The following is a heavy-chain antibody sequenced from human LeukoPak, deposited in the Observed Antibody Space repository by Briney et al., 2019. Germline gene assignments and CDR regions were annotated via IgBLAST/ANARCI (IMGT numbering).Heavy chain of an antibody. V-gene: IGHV1-69*04. CDR2: IIPILGIA. CDR1: GGTFSSYA. Sequence: GSSVKVSCKASGGTFSSYAISWVRQAPGQGLEWMGRIIPILGIANYAQKFQGRVTITADKSTSTAYMELSSLRSDDTAVYYCARAPGVPTYYYMDVWGKGTTVAVSS. CDR3: ARAPGVPTYYYMDV. D-gene: IGHD2-2*01. J-gene: IGHJ6*03.